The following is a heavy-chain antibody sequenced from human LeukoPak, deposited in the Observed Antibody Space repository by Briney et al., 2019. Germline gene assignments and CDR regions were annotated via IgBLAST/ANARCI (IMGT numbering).Heavy chain of an antibody. Sequence: ASVKVSCKVSGYTFTGYYIHWVRQAPGQGLEWMGWINPTSGGTNYAQKFQGRVTMTRDTSISTAYMDLRSLRSDDTAVYYCARDLRYSSGWSASGMDVWGKGTTVTISS. CDR2: INPTSGGT. J-gene: IGHJ6*03. D-gene: IGHD6-19*01. CDR1: GYTFTGYY. V-gene: IGHV1-2*02. CDR3: ARDLRYSSGWSASGMDV.